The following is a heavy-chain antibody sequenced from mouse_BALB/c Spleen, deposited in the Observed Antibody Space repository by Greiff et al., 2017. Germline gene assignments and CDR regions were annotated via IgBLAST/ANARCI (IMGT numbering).Heavy chain of an antibody. CDR3: ARSIYDGYYRG. CDR1: GFNIKDYY. V-gene: IGHV14-1*02. J-gene: IGHJ2*01. Sequence: EVMLVESGAELVRPGALVKLSCKASGFNIKDYYMHWVKQRPEQGLEWIGWIDPENGNTIYDPKFQGKASITADTSSNTAYLQLSSLTSEDTAVYYCARSIYDGYYRGWGQGTTLTVSS. D-gene: IGHD2-3*01. CDR2: IDPENGNT.